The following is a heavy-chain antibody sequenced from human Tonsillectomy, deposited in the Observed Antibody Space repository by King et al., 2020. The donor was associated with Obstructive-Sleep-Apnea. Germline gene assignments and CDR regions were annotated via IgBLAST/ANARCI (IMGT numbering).Heavy chain of an antibody. D-gene: IGHD1-26*01. J-gene: IGHJ4*02. CDR1: GFTFRSYW. CDR3: AAYTNGNDY. V-gene: IGHV3-7*01. Sequence: VHLVESGGGLVQPGGSLRLSCETSGFTFRSYWMTWVRQAPGKGLEWVANIKQDGNEKNYVDSVKGRFTISRDNTKNSLYLQMNNLRVEDTAVYFCAAYTNGNDYWGQGTLVTVSS. CDR2: IKQDGNEK.